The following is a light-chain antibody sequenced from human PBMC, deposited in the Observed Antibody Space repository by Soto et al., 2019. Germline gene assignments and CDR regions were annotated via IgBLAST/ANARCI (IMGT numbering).Light chain of an antibody. CDR2: GVS. V-gene: IGKV3-15*01. CDR1: QLFSSN. J-gene: IGKJ5*01. Sequence: EIVMMHSPATLSVSPGESVTLSCRASQLFSSNLAWYQHKPGQAPRLLIYGVSTRDTGVPDRFSGSASGTEFTLTISSLQSEDFAVYYCQQYNNWPRTFGQGTRLEIK. CDR3: QQYNNWPRT.